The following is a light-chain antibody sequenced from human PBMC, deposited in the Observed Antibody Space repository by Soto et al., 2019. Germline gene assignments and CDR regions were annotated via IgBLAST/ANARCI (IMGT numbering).Light chain of an antibody. CDR2: AAS. CDR3: QKYGGAPYT. V-gene: IGKV1-27*01. J-gene: IGKJ3*01. CDR1: QDIRDY. Sequence: DIQMTQSPSSLSASVGARVTITCRASQDIRDYLVWYQQRPGKVPSLLIYAASTLQSGVPSRFSGSGFATEFTLTISSLQSEDVATDYCQKYGGAPYTCGPGTKVDL.